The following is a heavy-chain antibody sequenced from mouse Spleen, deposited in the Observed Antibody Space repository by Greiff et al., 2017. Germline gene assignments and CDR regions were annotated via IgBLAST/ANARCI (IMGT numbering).Heavy chain of an antibody. D-gene: IGHD2-2*01. J-gene: IGHJ1*01. Sequence: DVQLQESGPGLVKPSQSLSLTCSVTGYSITSGYYWNWIRQFPGNKLEWMGYISYDGSNNYNPSLKNRISITRDTSKNQFFLKLNSVTTEDTATYYCARDGGYDWYFDVWGAGTTVTVSS. CDR1: GYSITSGYY. V-gene: IGHV3-6*01. CDR3: ARDGGYDWYFDV. CDR2: ISYDGSN.